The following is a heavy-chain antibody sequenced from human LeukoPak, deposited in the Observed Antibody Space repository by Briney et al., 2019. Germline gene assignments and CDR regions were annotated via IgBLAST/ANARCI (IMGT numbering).Heavy chain of an antibody. CDR1: GGSISSYY. D-gene: IGHD3-10*01. Sequence: PSETLSLTCTVSGGSISSYYWSWIRQPPGKGLEWIGYIYYSGSTNYNPSLKSRVTISVDTSKNQFSLKLSSVTAADTAVYYCARGPTMVRGVVTYDYWGQGTLVTVSS. CDR3: ARGPTMVRGVVTYDY. J-gene: IGHJ4*02. V-gene: IGHV4-59*08. CDR2: IYYSGST.